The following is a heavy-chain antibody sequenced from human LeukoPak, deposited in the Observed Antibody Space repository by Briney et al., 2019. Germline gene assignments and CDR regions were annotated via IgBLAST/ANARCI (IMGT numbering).Heavy chain of an antibody. CDR2: IYHSGST. J-gene: IGHJ4*02. Sequence: SETLSLTCAVSGYSISSGYYWGWIRQPPGKGLEWIGSIYHSGSTYYNPSLKSRVTISVDTSKNQFSLKLSSVTAADTAVYYCARGVNYYDSSGYPDYWGQGTLVTVSS. CDR3: ARGVNYYDSSGYPDY. D-gene: IGHD3-22*01. CDR1: GYSISSGYY. V-gene: IGHV4-38-2*01.